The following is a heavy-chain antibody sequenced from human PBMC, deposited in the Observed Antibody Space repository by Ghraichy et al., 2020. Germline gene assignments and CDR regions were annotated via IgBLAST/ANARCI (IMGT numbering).Heavy chain of an antibody. CDR2: INHSGST. D-gene: IGHD3-22*01. V-gene: IGHV4-34*01. Sequence: SQTLSLTCAVYGGSFSGYYWTWIRQPPGKGLEWIGDINHSGSTNYNPSLKSRVTISVDTSKNQFSLKLSSVTAADTAVYYCARFITGSGYNVWGQGTTVTVSS. CDR3: ARFITGSGYNV. J-gene: IGHJ6*02. CDR1: GGSFSGYY.